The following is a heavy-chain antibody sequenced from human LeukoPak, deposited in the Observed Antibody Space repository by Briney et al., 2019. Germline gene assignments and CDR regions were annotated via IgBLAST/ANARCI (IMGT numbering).Heavy chain of an antibody. V-gene: IGHV3-30*18. CDR2: ISYDGSNK. CDR3: AKAENYYDSSDFDY. Sequence: GGSLRLSCAASGFTFSSYGMHWVRQAPGKGLEWVAVISYDGSNKYYADSVKGRFTIFRDNSKNTLYLQMNSLRAEDTAVYYCAKAENYYDSSDFDYWGQGTLVTVSS. J-gene: IGHJ4*02. D-gene: IGHD3-22*01. CDR1: GFTFSSYG.